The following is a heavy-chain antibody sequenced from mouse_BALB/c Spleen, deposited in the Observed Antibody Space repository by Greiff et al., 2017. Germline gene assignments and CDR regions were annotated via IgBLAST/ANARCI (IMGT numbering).Heavy chain of an antibody. J-gene: IGHJ3*01. V-gene: IGHV1S81*02. CDR1: GYTFTSYY. D-gene: IGHD2-4*01. CDR2: INPSNGGT. Sequence: VQLQESGAELVKPGASVKLSCKASGYTFTSYYMYWVKQRPGQGLEWIGEINPSNGGTNFNEKFKSKATLTVDKSSSTAYMQLSSLTSEDSAVYYCTRSGYDYDLAWFAYWGQGTLVTVSA. CDR3: TRSGYDYDLAWFAY.